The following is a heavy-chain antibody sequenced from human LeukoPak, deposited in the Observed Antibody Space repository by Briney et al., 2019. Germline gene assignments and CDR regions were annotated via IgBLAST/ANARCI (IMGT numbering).Heavy chain of an antibody. CDR2: IYYSGST. CDR1: GGSISSSSYY. Sequence: SEALSLTCTVSGGSISSSSYYWGWIRQPPGKGLEWIGSIYYSGSTYYNPSLKSRVTISVDTSKNQFSLKLSSVTAADTAVYYCARSISSNVLRFLEWLPPDARNDAFDIWGQGTMVTVSS. V-gene: IGHV4-39*07. D-gene: IGHD3-3*01. CDR3: ARSISSNVLRFLEWLPPDARNDAFDI. J-gene: IGHJ3*02.